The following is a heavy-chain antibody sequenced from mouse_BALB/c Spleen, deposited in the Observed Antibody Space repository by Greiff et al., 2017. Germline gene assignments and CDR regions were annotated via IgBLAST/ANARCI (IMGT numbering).Heavy chain of an antibody. V-gene: IGHV5-6-3*01. Sequence: EVQRVESGGGLVQPGGSPKLSCAASGFTFSSYGMSWVRQTPDKRLELVATINSNGGSTYYPDSVKGRFTISRDNAKNTLYLQMSSLKSEDTAMYYCAREGYYGNYGAMDYWGQGTSVTVSS. D-gene: IGHD2-1*01. CDR1: GFTFSSYG. J-gene: IGHJ4*01. CDR3: AREGYYGNYGAMDY. CDR2: INSNGGST.